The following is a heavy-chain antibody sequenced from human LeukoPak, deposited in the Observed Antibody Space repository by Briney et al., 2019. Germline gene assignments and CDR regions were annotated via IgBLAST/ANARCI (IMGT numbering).Heavy chain of an antibody. CDR2: IYYSGST. D-gene: IGHD6-19*01. V-gene: IGHV4-39*01. Sequence: TSETLSLTCTVSGGSISSSTYYWGWIRQPPGKGLEWIGNIYYSGSTYCHPSLKSRVTISVDTSKNQFSLKLSSVTAADTSVYYCAKFYSGLGAFDIWGQGTMVTVSP. J-gene: IGHJ3*02. CDR3: AKFYSGLGAFDI. CDR1: GGSISSSTYY.